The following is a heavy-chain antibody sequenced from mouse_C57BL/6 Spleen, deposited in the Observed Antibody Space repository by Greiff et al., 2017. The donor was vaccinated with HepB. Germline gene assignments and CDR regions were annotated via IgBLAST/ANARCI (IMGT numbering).Heavy chain of an antibody. CDR1: GYTFTSYW. J-gene: IGHJ1*03. Sequence: VQGVESGAELVKPGASVKMSCKASGYTFTSYWITWVKQRPGQGLEWIGDIYPGSGSTNYNEKFNSKATLTVDTSSSTAYMQLSSLTTEDSAVYYCARDGYYWYFDVWGTGTTVTVSS. D-gene: IGHD2-3*01. CDR3: ARDGYYWYFDV. CDR2: IYPGSGST. V-gene: IGHV1-55*01.